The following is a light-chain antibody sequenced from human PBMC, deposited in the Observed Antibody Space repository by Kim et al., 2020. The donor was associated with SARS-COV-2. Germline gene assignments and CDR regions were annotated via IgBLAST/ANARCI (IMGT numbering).Light chain of an antibody. Sequence: IVLTQSPGTLPLSPGETATLSCRASQSVASNYLAWYQQKPGQAPRLLIFDASTRATGISDRFSGSGSGTDFSLTISRLEPEDFAVYYCQQYGTSLCTFGQGTKLEI. CDR3: QQYGTSLCT. V-gene: IGKV3-20*01. J-gene: IGKJ2*02. CDR1: QSVASNY. CDR2: DAS.